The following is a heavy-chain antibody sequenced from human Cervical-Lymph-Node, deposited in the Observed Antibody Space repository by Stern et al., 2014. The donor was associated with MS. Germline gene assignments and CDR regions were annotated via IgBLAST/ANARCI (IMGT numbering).Heavy chain of an antibody. CDR2: ISPLFGTT. Sequence: QVQLEQSGAEVKKPGSSMKVSCKASGGSFSTFDIIWVRQAPGQGLALLGGISPLFGTTNYVQKFQGRVTMTADASTSTAYMELSSLRSEDTAVYYCARHQGGIAANWGQGTLVTVSS. CDR3: ARHQGGIAAN. V-gene: IGHV1-69*01. J-gene: IGHJ4*02. CDR1: GGSFSTFD. D-gene: IGHD6-13*01.